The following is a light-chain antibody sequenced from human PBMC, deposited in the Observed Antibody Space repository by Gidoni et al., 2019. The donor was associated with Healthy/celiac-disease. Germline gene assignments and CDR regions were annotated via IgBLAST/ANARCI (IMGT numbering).Light chain of an antibody. CDR1: QGVSSN. CDR3: QQYNNWPYT. CDR2: GAS. J-gene: IGKJ2*01. Sequence: EIVMPQPPATLSVSPGERATLSCRASQGVSSNLAWYQQKPGQAPRLLIYGASTRATGIPARFSGSGSGTEFTLTISSLQSEDFAVYYCQQYNNWPYTFXQXTKLEIK. V-gene: IGKV3-15*01.